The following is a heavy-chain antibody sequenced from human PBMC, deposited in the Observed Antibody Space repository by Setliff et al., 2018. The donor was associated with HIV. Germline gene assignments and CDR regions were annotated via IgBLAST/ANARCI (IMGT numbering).Heavy chain of an antibody. V-gene: IGHV4-39*01. CDR2: IFYTGST. Sequence: SETLSLTCTVSGGSISSSSYYWGWIRQPPGKGLEWIGSIFYTGSTYYNPSLKGRVTIPVDTSKNQFSLKLTSVTAADTAVYYCARARRDSYDRGRRNHYYIDVWGKGTTVTVSS. CDR3: ARARRDSYDRGRRNHYYIDV. J-gene: IGHJ6*03. CDR1: GGSISSSSYY. D-gene: IGHD3-22*01.